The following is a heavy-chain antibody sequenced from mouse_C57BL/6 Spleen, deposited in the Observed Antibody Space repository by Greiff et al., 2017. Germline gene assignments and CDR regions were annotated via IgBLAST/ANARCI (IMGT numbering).Heavy chain of an antibody. Sequence: QVHVKQSGAELVRPGASVTLSCKASGYTFTDYEMHWVKQTPVHGLEWIGAIDPETGGTAYNQKFKGKAILTADKSSSTAYMELRSLTSEDSAVYYCTRAYYGSSLRYFDYWGQGTTLTVSS. D-gene: IGHD1-1*01. CDR3: TRAYYGSSLRYFDY. CDR1: GYTFTDYE. J-gene: IGHJ2*01. CDR2: IDPETGGT. V-gene: IGHV1-15*01.